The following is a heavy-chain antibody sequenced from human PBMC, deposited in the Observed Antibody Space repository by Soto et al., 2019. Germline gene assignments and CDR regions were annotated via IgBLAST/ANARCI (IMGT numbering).Heavy chain of an antibody. CDR2: IKQDGSEK. CDR1: GFTFSSYW. Sequence: GGSLRLSCAASGFTFSSYWMSWVRQAPGKGLEWVANIKQDGSEKYYVDSVKGRFTISRDNAKNSLYLQMNSLRAEDTAVYYCARGVYCSSTSCYAVDYWGQGTLVTVSS. V-gene: IGHV3-7*05. J-gene: IGHJ4*02. D-gene: IGHD2-2*01. CDR3: ARGVYCSSTSCYAVDY.